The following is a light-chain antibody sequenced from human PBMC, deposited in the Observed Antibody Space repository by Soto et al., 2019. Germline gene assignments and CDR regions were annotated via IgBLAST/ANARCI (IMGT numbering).Light chain of an antibody. V-gene: IGLV1-40*01. CDR2: GDN. J-gene: IGLJ2*01. CDR1: SSNIGSFYD. Sequence: QLVLTQPPSVSGAPGQRVTIPCTGSSSNIGSFYDVHWYQQLPGTVPKLLIYGDNNRPSGVPDRFSASKSGTAASLAITGLQAEDEAYYYCQSYDNSLNHVVFGGGTKVTVL. CDR3: QSYDNSLNHVV.